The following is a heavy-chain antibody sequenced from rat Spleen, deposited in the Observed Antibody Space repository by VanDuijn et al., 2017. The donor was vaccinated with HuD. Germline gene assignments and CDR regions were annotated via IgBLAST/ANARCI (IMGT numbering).Heavy chain of an antibody. J-gene: IGHJ2*01. V-gene: IGHV5-7*01. Sequence: EVRLVESGGGLVRPGRSLRLSCVASGLIFSDYYIAWVRQTPTKGLEWVATINYDGSSTFYRDSVKARFTISRDNAKSTLYLRVDSLRSEDTATYYCAKSGAGYFDYWGQGVMVTVSS. CDR3: AKSGAGYFDY. D-gene: IGHD1-1*01. CDR1: GLIFSDYY. CDR2: INYDGSST.